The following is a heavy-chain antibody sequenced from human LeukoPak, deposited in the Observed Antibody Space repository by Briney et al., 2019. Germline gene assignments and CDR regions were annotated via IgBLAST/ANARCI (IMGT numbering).Heavy chain of an antibody. D-gene: IGHD2-15*01. CDR1: GYTFTSYG. J-gene: IGHJ4*02. V-gene: IGHV1-18*01. Sequence: ASVKVSCNASGYTFTSYGISWVRQAPGQGLEWMGWISAYNGNTNYAQKLQGRVTMTTDTSTSTAYMELRSLRSDDTAVYYCAREKYCSGGSCYSFDYWGQGTLVTVSS. CDR3: AREKYCSGGSCYSFDY. CDR2: ISAYNGNT.